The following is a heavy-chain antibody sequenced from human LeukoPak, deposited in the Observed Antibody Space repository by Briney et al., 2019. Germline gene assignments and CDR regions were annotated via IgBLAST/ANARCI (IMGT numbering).Heavy chain of an antibody. CDR3: AGDRSYVDV. Sequence: SETLSLTCTVSGGSISSSSYYWGWIRQPPGKGLEWIGSIYYSGSTYYNPSLKSRVTISVDTSKSQFSLRLTSVTAADTAVYFCAGDRSYVDVWGKGTTVTVSS. V-gene: IGHV4-39*07. CDR2: IYYSGST. CDR1: GGSISSSSYY. J-gene: IGHJ6*03.